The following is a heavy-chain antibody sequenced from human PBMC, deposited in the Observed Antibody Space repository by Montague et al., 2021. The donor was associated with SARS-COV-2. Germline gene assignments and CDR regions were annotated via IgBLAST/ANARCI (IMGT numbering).Heavy chain of an antibody. V-gene: IGHV4-30-2*01. D-gene: IGHD3-10*01. Sequence: TLSLTCAVSGASISSGGYTWIWLRPPPGKGLEWFGYLYQSGTTHYTPTLKSRVTMSVDKSKNHFSLQLTSVTAADTAIYYCARSMIRGGLNWFDPWGQGTLVTVSS. CDR2: LYQSGTT. CDR1: GASISSGGYT. CDR3: ARSMIRGGLNWFDP. J-gene: IGHJ5*02.